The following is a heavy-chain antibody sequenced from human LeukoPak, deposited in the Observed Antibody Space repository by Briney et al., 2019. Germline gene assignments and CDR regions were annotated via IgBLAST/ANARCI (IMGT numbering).Heavy chain of an antibody. J-gene: IGHJ4*02. CDR3: AKDYRSGPYYFDY. D-gene: IGHD2-15*01. CDR2: ISWNSGSI. Sequence: GGSLRLSCAASGFTFDDYAMRWVRQAPGKGLEWVSGISWNSGSIGYADSVKGRFTISRDNAKNSLYLQMNSLRAEDTALYYCAKDYRSGPYYFDYWGQGTLVTVSS. CDR1: GFTFDDYA. V-gene: IGHV3-9*01.